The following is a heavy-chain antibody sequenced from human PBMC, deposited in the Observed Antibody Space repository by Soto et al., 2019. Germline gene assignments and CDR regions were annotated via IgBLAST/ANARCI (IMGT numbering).Heavy chain of an antibody. CDR3: ARDLEGYGGNSPDNWFDP. Sequence: ASVKVSCKASVGTFSSYAISWVRQAPGQGLEWMGGIIPIFGTANYAQKFQGRVTITADESTSTAYMELSSLRSEDTAVYYCARDLEGYGGNSPDNWFDPWGQGTLVTVSS. V-gene: IGHV1-69*13. CDR1: VGTFSSYA. J-gene: IGHJ5*02. D-gene: IGHD4-17*01. CDR2: IIPIFGTA.